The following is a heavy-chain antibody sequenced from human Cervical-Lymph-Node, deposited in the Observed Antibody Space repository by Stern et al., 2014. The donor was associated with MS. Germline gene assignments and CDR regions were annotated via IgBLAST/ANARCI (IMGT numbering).Heavy chain of an antibody. D-gene: IGHD4-17*01. J-gene: IGHJ4*02. CDR3: ARVKSGDYFDY. V-gene: IGHV4-4*02. CDR2: SKHSGNT. CDR1: GDSITSSNW. Sequence: LQLQESGPGLVKPSGTLSLTCAVSGDSITSSNWWSWVRQSPGKGLEWIGESKHSGNTYYNPSHKSRVTISVDKSKNQFSLKVSAVTAADTAVYYCARVKSGDYFDYWGQGTLVTVSS.